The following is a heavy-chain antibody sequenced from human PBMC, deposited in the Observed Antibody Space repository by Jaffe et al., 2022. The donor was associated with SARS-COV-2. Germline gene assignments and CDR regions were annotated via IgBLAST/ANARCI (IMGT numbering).Heavy chain of an antibody. CDR2: VGEGAGNT. CDR3: SKGGRLHQSDY. D-gene: IGHD2-15*01. CDR1: GFPFSSYA. V-gene: IGHV3-23*01. Sequence: EVQLLESGGGLVQPGGSLRLSCAASGFPFSSYAMSWVRQAPGKGLEWVSTVGEGAGNTYYADSVKGRFTISRDNSKNTLYLQVNSLRAEDTAVYYCSKGGRLHQSDYWGQGTLVTVSS. J-gene: IGHJ4*02.